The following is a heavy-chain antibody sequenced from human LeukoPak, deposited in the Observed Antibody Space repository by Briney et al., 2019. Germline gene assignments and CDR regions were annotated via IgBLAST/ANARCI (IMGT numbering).Heavy chain of an antibody. CDR2: ISWNSGSI. CDR1: GFTFDDYA. Sequence: GGSLRLSCAASGFTFDDYAMHWVRQAPGKGLEWVSGISWNSGSIGYADSVKGRFTISRDNAKNSLYLQMNSLRAEDTALYYCAKDTGPSATGSDFDYWGQGTLVTVSS. D-gene: IGHD1-14*01. CDR3: AKDTGPSATGSDFDY. J-gene: IGHJ4*02. V-gene: IGHV3-9*01.